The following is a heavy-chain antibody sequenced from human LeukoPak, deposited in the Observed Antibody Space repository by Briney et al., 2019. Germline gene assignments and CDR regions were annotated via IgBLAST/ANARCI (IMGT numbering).Heavy chain of an antibody. V-gene: IGHV3-23*01. CDR3: AKDILNWEFDY. J-gene: IGHJ4*02. CDR1: GFTLSNNA. CDR2: LGSDGGR. D-gene: IGHD7-27*01. Sequence: GGSLRLSCAASGFTLSNNAMSWVRQAPGKGLEWVSALGSDGGRYYADSVKGRFTISRDNSKNTLYLEMNRLRSEDTAAYYCAKDILNWEFDYWVQETLVTDSS.